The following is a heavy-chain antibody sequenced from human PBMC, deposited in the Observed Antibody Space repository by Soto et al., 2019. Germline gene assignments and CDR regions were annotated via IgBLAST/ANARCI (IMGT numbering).Heavy chain of an antibody. CDR3: ASVKRGSGSRCYEP. V-gene: IGHV1-3*01. J-gene: IGHJ5*02. D-gene: IGHD6-19*01. Sequence: GASVKVSCKASGNTVPNYAIHWVRQAPGQRLEWMGWINVGNGNTKYSQKFQGRVTITKDTSASTAYMELSSLRSEDTAVYYCASVKRGSGSRCYEPWPQGTLISVSS. CDR2: INVGNGNT. CDR1: GNTVPNYA.